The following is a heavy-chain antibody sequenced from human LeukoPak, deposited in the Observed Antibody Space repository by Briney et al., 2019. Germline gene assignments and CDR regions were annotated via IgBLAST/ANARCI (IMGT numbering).Heavy chain of an antibody. CDR1: GGSFSGYY. Sequence: KASETLSLTCAVYGGSFSGYYWSWIRQPPGKGLEWIGEINHSGSTNYNPSLKSRVTISVDTSENQFSLKLSSVTAADTAVYYCARSGSGSSHYYFDYWGQGTLVTVSS. D-gene: IGHD3-22*01. V-gene: IGHV4-34*01. J-gene: IGHJ4*02. CDR2: INHSGST. CDR3: ARSGSGSSHYYFDY.